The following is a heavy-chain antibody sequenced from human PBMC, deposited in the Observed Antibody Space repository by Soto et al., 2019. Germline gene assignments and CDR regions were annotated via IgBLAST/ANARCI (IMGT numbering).Heavy chain of an antibody. D-gene: IGHD3-9*01. Sequence: QVQLQESGPGLVKPSGTLSLTCFVSGGSISSSNWWSWFRQPPGKGLEWIGEIYHSRRTNYNTSLKSGVTISLDKSKNKFSLKLSSVTAADTAVYYCARLRTYDLMTAPDYWGQGTLVTVSS. V-gene: IGHV4-4*02. CDR3: ARLRTYDLMTAPDY. CDR1: GGSISSSNW. J-gene: IGHJ4*02. CDR2: IYHSRRT.